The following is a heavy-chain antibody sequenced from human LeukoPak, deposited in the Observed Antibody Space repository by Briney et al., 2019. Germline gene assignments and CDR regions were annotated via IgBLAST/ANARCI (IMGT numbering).Heavy chain of an antibody. J-gene: IGHJ4*02. D-gene: IGHD6-19*01. CDR1: GFTVSSNY. V-gene: IGHV3-23*01. CDR3: AKDQSSGWYSDY. CDR2: ISGSGDST. Sequence: GGSLRLSCAASGFTVSSNYMSWVRQAPGKGLEWVSGISGSGDSTYYADSVKGRFTISRDNSKNTLYLQMNSLRAEDTAVYYCAKDQSSGWYSDYWGQGTLVTVSS.